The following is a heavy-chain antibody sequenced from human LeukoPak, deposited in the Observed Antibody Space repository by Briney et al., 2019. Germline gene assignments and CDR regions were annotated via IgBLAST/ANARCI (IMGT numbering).Heavy chain of an antibody. Sequence: GGSLRLSCAASGFTFSSYEMNWVRQAPGKGLEWVSYISSSSSTIYYADSVKGRFTISRDNAKNSLYLQMNSLRAEDTAVYYCARTSRDDYWGQGTLVTVSS. CDR2: ISSSSSTI. J-gene: IGHJ4*02. V-gene: IGHV3-48*01. CDR3: ARTSRDDY. CDR1: GFTFSSYE.